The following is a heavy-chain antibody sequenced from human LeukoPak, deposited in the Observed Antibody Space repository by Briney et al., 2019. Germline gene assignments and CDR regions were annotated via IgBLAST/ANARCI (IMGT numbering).Heavy chain of an antibody. CDR2: ISGIGGTT. V-gene: IGHV3-23*01. CDR3: AKSSGYYPLNTQEDY. CDR1: GFTFSSYA. J-gene: IGHJ4*02. D-gene: IGHD3-22*01. Sequence: GGSLRLSCAASGFTFSSYAMSWVRQAPGKGLEWVSAISGIGGTTYYADSVEGRFTISRDNSKNTLYLQMNSLRAEDTAVYYCAKSSGYYPLNTQEDYWGQGTLVTVSS.